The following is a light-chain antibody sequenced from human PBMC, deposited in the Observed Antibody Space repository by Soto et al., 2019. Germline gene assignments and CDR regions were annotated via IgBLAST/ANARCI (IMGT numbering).Light chain of an antibody. CDR2: ATS. J-gene: IGKJ4*02. CDR1: QSVGNN. CDR3: QQYGDWRLT. Sequence: EIVVTQSPATLSVSPGERATLSCRASQSVGNNFAGYQQKPGQAPRLLIFATSTRATGVLARFSGSGSGKAFTLTISSLQSEDFAVYYCQQYGDWRLTFGGGAKVEIE. V-gene: IGKV3-15*01.